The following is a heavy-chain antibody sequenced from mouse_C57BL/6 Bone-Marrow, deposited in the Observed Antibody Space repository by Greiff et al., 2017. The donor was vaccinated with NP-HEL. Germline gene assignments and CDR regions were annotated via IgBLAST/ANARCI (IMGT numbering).Heavy chain of an antibody. J-gene: IGHJ4*01. Sequence: VQLQQPGAELVMPGASVKLSCKASGYTFTSYWMHWVKQRPGQGLEWIGEIDPSDSYTNYNQKFKGKSTLTVDKYSSTAYMQLSSLTSEDSAVYYCASYYINSYYYAMDYWGQGTSVTVSS. D-gene: IGHD2-5*01. CDR3: ASYYINSYYYAMDY. CDR1: GYTFTSYW. CDR2: IDPSDSYT. V-gene: IGHV1-69*01.